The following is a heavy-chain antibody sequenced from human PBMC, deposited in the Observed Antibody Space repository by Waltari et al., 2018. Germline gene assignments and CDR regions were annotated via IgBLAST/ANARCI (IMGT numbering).Heavy chain of an antibody. CDR1: GYTFTSYD. V-gene: IGHV1-8*01. D-gene: IGHD3-3*01. CDR2: MNPNSGNT. J-gene: IGHJ6*03. CDR3: ARGVPPSLGYDFWSGYYRYYYYYYYMDV. Sequence: QVQLVQSGAEVKKPGASVKVSCKASGYTFTSYDINWVRQATGQGLEWMGWMNPNSGNTGYAQKFQGRVTMTRNTSISTAYMELSSLRSEDTAVYYCARGVPPSLGYDFWSGYYRYYYYYYYMDVWGKGTTVTVSS.